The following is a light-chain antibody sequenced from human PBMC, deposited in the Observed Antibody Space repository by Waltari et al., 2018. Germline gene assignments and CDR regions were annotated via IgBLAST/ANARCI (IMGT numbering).Light chain of an antibody. Sequence: QSVLTQPPSVSATPGQRVTISCSGSSSNIGINYMSWYQQPPGTAPKLLIDENKKRPSGIPDRFSGSKSGTSATLGIAGLQTEDEADYYCGTWDNSLSAWVFGGGTKLTVL. CDR2: ENK. CDR1: SSNIGINY. J-gene: IGLJ3*02. V-gene: IGLV1-51*02. CDR3: GTWDNSLSAWV.